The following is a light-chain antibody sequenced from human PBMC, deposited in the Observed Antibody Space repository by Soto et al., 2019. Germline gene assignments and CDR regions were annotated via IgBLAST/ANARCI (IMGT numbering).Light chain of an antibody. CDR3: AAWDDSLNGYV. Sequence: QPVLTQPPSASGTPGQRVTISCSGSSSNIGRNTANWYRQLPGTAPKLLIYSNNLRPSGVPDRLSGSNSGTSASLAISGLQSEDEADYYCAAWDDSLNGYVFGTGTKVTVL. CDR1: SSNIGRNT. V-gene: IGLV1-44*01. J-gene: IGLJ1*01. CDR2: SNN.